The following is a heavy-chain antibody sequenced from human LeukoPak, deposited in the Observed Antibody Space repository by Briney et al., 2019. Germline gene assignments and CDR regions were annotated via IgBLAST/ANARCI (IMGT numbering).Heavy chain of an antibody. CDR2: INPNDGTT. CDR3: AGTSEYYNYYFDY. J-gene: IGHJ4*02. V-gene: IGHV1-2*02. Sequence: ASVNVSCKASGYRFTDYYVHWVRQAPGRGREWMAWINPNDGTTNYANKFKGSVTMITDTSIRTAYMEQSNLRSDDTAVYYCAGTSEYYNYYFDYWGQGTPVTVSS. D-gene: IGHD1-20*01. CDR1: GYRFTDYY.